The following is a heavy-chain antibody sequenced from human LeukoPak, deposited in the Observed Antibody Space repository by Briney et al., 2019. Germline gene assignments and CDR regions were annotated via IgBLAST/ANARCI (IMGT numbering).Heavy chain of an antibody. D-gene: IGHD3-10*01. CDR3: ARGVTYYYGSGSQNWFDP. J-gene: IGHJ5*02. CDR2: IIPIFGTA. CDR1: GGTFSSYA. Sequence: SVKVSCQPSGGTFSSYAISWVRQAPGQGLEWMGGIIPIFGTANYAQKFQGRVTITADESTSTAYMELSSLRSEDTAVYYCARGVTYYYGSGSQNWFDPWGQGTLVTVSS. V-gene: IGHV1-69*13.